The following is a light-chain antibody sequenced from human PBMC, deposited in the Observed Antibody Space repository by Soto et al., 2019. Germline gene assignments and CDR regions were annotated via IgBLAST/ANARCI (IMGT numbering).Light chain of an antibody. V-gene: IGKV1-33*01. J-gene: IGKJ2*01. CDR2: DAS. CDR1: QDISNY. CDR3: QQYDNLPPDT. Sequence: DIQIPQSPSSLSASVGARVTITCQASQDISNYLNWYQQKPGKAPKLLIYDASNLETGVPSRFSGSGSGTDFTFTISSLQPEDIAAYYCQQYDNLPPDTFGQGTKLEIK.